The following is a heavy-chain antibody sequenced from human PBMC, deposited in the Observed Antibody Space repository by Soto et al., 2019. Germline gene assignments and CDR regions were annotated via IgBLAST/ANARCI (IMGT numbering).Heavy chain of an antibody. V-gene: IGHV3-21*01. CDR1: GFTFSSYS. CDR2: ISSSSSYI. CDR3: ARDTPNGSGFDY. D-gene: IGHD3-10*01. J-gene: IGHJ4*02. Sequence: GGSLRLSCAASGFTFSSYSMNWVRQAPGKGLEWVSSISSSSSYIYYADSVKGRFTISRDNAKNSLYLQMNSLRAEDTAVYYCARDTPNGSGFDYWGQGTLVTVSS.